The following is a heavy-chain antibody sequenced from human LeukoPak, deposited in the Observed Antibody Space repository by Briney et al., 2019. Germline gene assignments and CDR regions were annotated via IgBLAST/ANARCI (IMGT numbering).Heavy chain of an antibody. Sequence: GASVKVSCKASGGTFSSYAIGWVRQAPGQGLEWMGRIIPILGIANYAQKFQGRVTITADKSTSTAYMELSSLRSEDTAVYYCARGYYGSGSYYISWFDPWGQGTLVTVSS. V-gene: IGHV1-69*04. CDR3: ARGYYGSGSYYISWFDP. J-gene: IGHJ5*02. CDR2: IIPILGIA. D-gene: IGHD3-10*01. CDR1: GGTFSSYA.